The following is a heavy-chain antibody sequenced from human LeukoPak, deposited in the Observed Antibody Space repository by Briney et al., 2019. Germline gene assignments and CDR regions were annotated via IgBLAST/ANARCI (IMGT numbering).Heavy chain of an antibody. CDR1: GGSITTYY. D-gene: IGHD5-18*01. CDR3: ARVGSGYSYGYIDY. Sequence: SETLSLTCTVSGGSITTYYWSWIRQPPGKGLEWIGYIYPSGSTNYNPSLKSRVTISVDTSKDQFSLKLSSVTAADTAVYYCARVGSGYSYGYIDYWGQGTLVTVSS. CDR2: IYPSGST. V-gene: IGHV4-59*01. J-gene: IGHJ4*02.